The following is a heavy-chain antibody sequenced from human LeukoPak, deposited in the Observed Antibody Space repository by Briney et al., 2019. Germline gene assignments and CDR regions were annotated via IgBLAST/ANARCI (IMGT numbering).Heavy chain of an antibody. CDR2: INPSGGST. CDR1: GYTFTSYY. CDR3: ARSESSDYDFDY. D-gene: IGHD5-12*01. J-gene: IGHJ4*02. V-gene: IGHV1-46*01. Sequence: ASVKVSCKASGYTFTSYYMHWVRQAPGQGLEWMGIINPSGGSTSYAQKFQGRVTMTRDMSTSTVYMELSSLRSEDTAVYYCARSESSDYDFDYWGQGTLVTVSS.